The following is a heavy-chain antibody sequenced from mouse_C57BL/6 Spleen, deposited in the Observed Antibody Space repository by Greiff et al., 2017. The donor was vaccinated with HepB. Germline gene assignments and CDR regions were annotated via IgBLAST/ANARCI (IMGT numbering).Heavy chain of an antibody. CDR2: IDPSDSYT. CDR3: ARRGLGREGYYFDY. CDR1: GYTFTSYW. Sequence: QVQLQQSGAELVRPGTSVKLSCKASGYTFTSYWMHWVKQRPGQGLEWIGVIDPSDSYTNYNQKFKGKATLTVDTSSSTAYMQLSSLTSEDSAVYYCARRGLGREGYYFDYWGQGTTLTVSS. D-gene: IGHD4-1*01. V-gene: IGHV1-59*01. J-gene: IGHJ2*01.